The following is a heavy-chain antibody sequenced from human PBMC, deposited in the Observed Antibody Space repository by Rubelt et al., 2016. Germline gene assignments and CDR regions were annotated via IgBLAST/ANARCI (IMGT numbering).Heavy chain of an antibody. CDR2: IYYSGST. CDR1: GGSISSSSYY. CDR3: ARLIVVVPAAIGHYFDY. V-gene: IGHV4-39*01. J-gene: IGHJ4*02. Sequence: QLQLQESGPGLVKPSETLSLTCTVSGGSISSSSYYWGWIRQPPGKGLEWIGSIYYSGSTYYNPSFKCLGTSSVETYKNRVSLKLSFVTDAVTAVYYCARLIVVVPAAIGHYFDYWGQGTLVTVYS. D-gene: IGHD2-2*01.